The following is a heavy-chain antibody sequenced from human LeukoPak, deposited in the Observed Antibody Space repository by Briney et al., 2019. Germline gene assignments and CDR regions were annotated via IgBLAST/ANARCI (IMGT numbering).Heavy chain of an antibody. CDR2: VSGSGGST. Sequence: PGGSLRLSCAASGFTFSNFAMSWVRQAPGMGLEWVSGVSGSGGSTYYADSVKGRFTISRDNSKNTLYLQVNSLRAEDTAVYYCARWYSALHYFDYWGQGTLVTVSS. CDR3: ARWYSALHYFDY. J-gene: IGHJ4*02. V-gene: IGHV3-23*01. D-gene: IGHD2-15*01. CDR1: GFTFSNFA.